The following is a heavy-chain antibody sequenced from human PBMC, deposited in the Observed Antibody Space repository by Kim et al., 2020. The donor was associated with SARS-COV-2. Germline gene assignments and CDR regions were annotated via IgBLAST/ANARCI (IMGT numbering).Heavy chain of an antibody. V-gene: IGHV3-11*05. CDR3: ARDLGGSARDYYGMDV. J-gene: IGHJ6*02. D-gene: IGHD6-6*01. Sequence: GGSLRLSCAASGFTFSDYYMSWIRQAPGKGLEWVSYISSSSSYTNYADSVKGRFTISRDNAKNSLYLQINSLRAEDTAVYYCARDLGGSARDYYGMDVWGQGTTVTVSS. CDR1: GFTFSDYY. CDR2: ISSSSSYT.